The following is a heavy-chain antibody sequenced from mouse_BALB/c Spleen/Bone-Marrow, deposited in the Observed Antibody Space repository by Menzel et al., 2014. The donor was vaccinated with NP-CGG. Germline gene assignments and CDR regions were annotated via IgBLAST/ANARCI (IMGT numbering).Heavy chain of an antibody. D-gene: IGHD2-14*01. CDR1: GFSSTSYG. CDR3: ARHRYGAMDY. CDR2: IWSDGST. J-gene: IGHJ4*01. Sequence: QVQLKESGPDLVAPSQSLSITCTVSGFSSTSYGVHWVRQPLGKGLEWLVVIWSDGSTTYNSALKSRLSISKDNSKSQVFLKMNSLQTDDTAMNYCARHRYGAMDYWGQGTSVTVSS. V-gene: IGHV2-6-2*01.